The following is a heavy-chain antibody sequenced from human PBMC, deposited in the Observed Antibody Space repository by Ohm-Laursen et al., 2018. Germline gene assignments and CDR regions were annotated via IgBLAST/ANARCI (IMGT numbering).Heavy chain of an antibody. CDR1: AFTFSSYW. CDR3: ARDLGSD. CDR2: IKQDGSEK. V-gene: IGHV3-7*01. J-gene: IGHJ4*02. D-gene: IGHD2-2*03. Sequence: SLRLSCTASAFTFSSYWMSWVRQAPGKGLEWVANIKQDGSEKYYVDSVKGRFTISRDNAKNSLYLQMNSLRAEDKAVYYCARDLGSDWGQGTLVTVSS.